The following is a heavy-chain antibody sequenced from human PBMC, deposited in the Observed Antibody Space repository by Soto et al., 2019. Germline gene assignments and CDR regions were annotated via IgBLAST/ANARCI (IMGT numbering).Heavy chain of an antibody. CDR2: IIPIFGTA. J-gene: IGHJ6*02. D-gene: IGHD6-19*01. CDR3: AKVRYSSPMGYYYGMDV. Sequence: QVQLEQSGGEVKKPGSSVKVSCKASGVTFSKFIMTWVRQAPGLGLEWVGGIIPIFGTANYAQKFQFRVTINADESKSTSYLEVSNLRSEDTAVYYCAKVRYSSPMGYYYGMDVWGLGTAVTVSS. V-gene: IGHV1-69*01. CDR1: GVTFSKFI.